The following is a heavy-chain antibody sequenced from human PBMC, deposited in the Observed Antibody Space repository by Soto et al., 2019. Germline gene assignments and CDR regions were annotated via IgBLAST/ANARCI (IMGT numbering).Heavy chain of an antibody. CDR3: ATSQKGYNWNYFDH. Sequence: QLQLQESGPGLVKPSETLSLTCAVSGGSISGSYYYWAWLRQSPGKGPGWIGSVFYTGFTSYNPSLESRVSVSVDTSKSQFSLKLSAVTAADTAVYYCATSQKGYNWNYFDHWGQGALVTVSS. CDR2: VFYTGFT. D-gene: IGHD1-20*01. V-gene: IGHV4-39*01. CDR1: GGSISGSYYY. J-gene: IGHJ4*02.